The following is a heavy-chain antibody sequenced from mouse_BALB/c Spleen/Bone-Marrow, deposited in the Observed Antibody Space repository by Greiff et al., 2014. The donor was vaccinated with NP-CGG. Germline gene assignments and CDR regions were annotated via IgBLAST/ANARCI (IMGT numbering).Heavy chain of an antibody. CDR3: ARFAGTPYTMDY. V-gene: IGHV3-1*02. CDR2: IHYSGTT. D-gene: IGHD4-1*01. CDR1: GHSITSDYS. Sequence: EVKLMESGPDLVKPSQSLSLTCTVTGHSITSDYSWHWIRQFPGNKLEWMGYIHYSGTTVYNPSLKSRISFTRDTSNNQFFLQLNSVTTEDTATYYCARFAGTPYTMDYWGQGTSVTVSS. J-gene: IGHJ4*01.